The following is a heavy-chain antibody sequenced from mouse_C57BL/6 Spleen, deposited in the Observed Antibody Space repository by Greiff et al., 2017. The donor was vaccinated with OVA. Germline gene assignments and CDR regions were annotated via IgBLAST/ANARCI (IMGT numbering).Heavy chain of an antibody. CDR1: GFTFSDAW. J-gene: IGHJ3*01. Sequence: EVKLVESGGGLVQPGGSMKLSCAASGFTFSDAWMDWVRQSPEKGLEWVAEIRNKANTPPPPYAESVKGRFTISRDDSKSSVYLQMNSLRAEDTGIYYCTSSGWFAYWGQGTLVTVSA. CDR3: TSSGWFAY. V-gene: IGHV6-6*01. D-gene: IGHD3-2*02. CDR2: IRNKANTPPP.